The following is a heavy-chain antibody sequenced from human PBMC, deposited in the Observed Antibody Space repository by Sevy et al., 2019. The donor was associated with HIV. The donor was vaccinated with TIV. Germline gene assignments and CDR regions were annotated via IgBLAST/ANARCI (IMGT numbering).Heavy chain of an antibody. J-gene: IGHJ5*02. Sequence: GGSLRLSCAASGFTFNNAWLTWVRQAPGKGLEWVGLIKSNTDGGTADYAAPVKGRFTISRDDSKNTLYLQMNSLKTEDTAVYFCSLIASTWGQGTLVTVSS. CDR3: SLIAST. D-gene: IGHD3-3*02. CDR1: GFTFNNAW. V-gene: IGHV3-15*01. CDR2: IKSNTDGGTA.